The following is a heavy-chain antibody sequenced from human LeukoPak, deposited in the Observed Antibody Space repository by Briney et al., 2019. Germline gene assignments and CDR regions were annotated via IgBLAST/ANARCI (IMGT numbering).Heavy chain of an antibody. D-gene: IGHD5-12*01. CDR1: GFTFSDYY. CDR3: AIDQGGYGPGYYHHYMDV. CDR2: ISSSGSTI. Sequence: GGSLRLSCAASGFTFSDYYMSWIRQAPGKGLEWVSYISSSGSTIYYADSVKGRFTISRDNAKNSLYLQMNSLRAEDTAVYYCAIDQGGYGPGYYHHYMDVWGKGTTVNVSS. J-gene: IGHJ6*03. V-gene: IGHV3-11*01.